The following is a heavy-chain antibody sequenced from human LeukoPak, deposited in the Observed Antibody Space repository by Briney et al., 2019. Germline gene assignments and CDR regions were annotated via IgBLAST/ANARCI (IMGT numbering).Heavy chain of an antibody. Sequence: SETLSLTCTVSGGSISSYYWSWIRQPPGKGLEWIGYIYYSGSTNYNPSLKSRVTISVDTSKNQFSLKLSSVTAADTAVYYCARASGGYYDSSGYQRVRFDYWGQGTLVTVSS. CDR1: GGSISSYY. V-gene: IGHV4-59*01. D-gene: IGHD3-22*01. CDR3: ARASGGYYDSSGYQRVRFDY. J-gene: IGHJ4*02. CDR2: IYYSGST.